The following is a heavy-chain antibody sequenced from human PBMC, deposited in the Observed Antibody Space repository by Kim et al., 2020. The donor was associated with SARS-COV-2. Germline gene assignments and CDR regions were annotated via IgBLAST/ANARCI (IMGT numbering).Heavy chain of an antibody. CDR1: GGSLSSSSYY. D-gene: IGHD6-19*01. Sequence: SETLSLTCTVYGGSLSSSSYYWGWIRQPPGKGLEWIGTAYYIGNTYHNPSLKSRVTIYVDTNKNPFSLKLGSVTAADMAVYSCARAQRSRSGWYAAFYY. CDR3: ARAQRSRSGWYAAFYY. V-gene: IGHV4-39*01. J-gene: IGHJ6*01. CDR2: AYYIGNT.